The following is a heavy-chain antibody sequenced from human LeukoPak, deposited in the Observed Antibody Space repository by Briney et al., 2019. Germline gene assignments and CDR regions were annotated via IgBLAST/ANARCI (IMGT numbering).Heavy chain of an antibody. Sequence: PGGSLRLSCAASGFTFSSYGMHWVRQAPGKGLEWVAVISYDGSNKYYADSVKDRFTISRDTSENTLDLQMNSPRAEDTAVYHCVREAGSSGYAGWFDPWGQGTLVFVSS. CDR3: VREAGSSGYAGWFDP. J-gene: IGHJ5*02. V-gene: IGHV3-30*03. CDR1: GFTFSSYG. D-gene: IGHD3-22*01. CDR2: ISYDGSNK.